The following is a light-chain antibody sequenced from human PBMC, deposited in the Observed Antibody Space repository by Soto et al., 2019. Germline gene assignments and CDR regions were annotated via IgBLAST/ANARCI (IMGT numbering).Light chain of an antibody. J-gene: IGKJ4*01. V-gene: IGKV3-15*01. CDR3: QQYNNWPLT. CDR2: GAS. CDR1: QSIDTY. Sequence: EIVLTQSPATLSVSPGERATLSCRASQSIDTYLAWYQQKPGQAPRPLIYGASNRATGIPARFSGSGSGTEFTLTISSLQSEDFAVYYCQQYNNWPLTFGGGTKVEIK.